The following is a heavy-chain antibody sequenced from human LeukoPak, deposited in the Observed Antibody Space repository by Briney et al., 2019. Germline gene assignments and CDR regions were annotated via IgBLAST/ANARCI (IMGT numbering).Heavy chain of an antibody. CDR2: INHSGNT. Sequence: SETLSLTCAVYGGSFSGYYWSWIRQPPGKGLEWIGEINHSGNTNYNPSLKSRVTISVDTSKNQFSLKLSSVTAADTAVYYCARDGYCSSTSCYNWFDPWGQGTLVTVSS. V-gene: IGHV4-34*01. CDR1: GGSFSGYY. J-gene: IGHJ5*02. CDR3: ARDGYCSSTSCYNWFDP. D-gene: IGHD2-2*01.